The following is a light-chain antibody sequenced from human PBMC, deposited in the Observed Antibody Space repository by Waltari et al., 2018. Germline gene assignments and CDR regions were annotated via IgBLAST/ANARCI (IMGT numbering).Light chain of an antibody. CDR1: QSVSNW. CDR3: QQYQSYSPLT. CDR2: KSS. J-gene: IGKJ1*01. V-gene: IGKV1-5*03. Sequence: DIQMTQSPSTLSASVGDRVTITCRASQSVSNWLAWYQQKPGKAPKLLIYKSSSLESGVPLRFSGSGSGTEFTLTISGLQPDDFGTYYCQQYQSYSPLTFGQGTKVE.